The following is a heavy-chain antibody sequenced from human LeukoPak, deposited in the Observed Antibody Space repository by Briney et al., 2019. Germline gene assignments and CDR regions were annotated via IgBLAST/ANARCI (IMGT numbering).Heavy chain of an antibody. V-gene: IGHV4-39*01. D-gene: IGHD3-10*01. CDR1: GGSISSSSYY. J-gene: IGHJ4*02. Sequence: SETLSLTCTVSGGSISSSSYYWGWIRQPPGKGLEWIGSIYYSGSTYYNPSLKSRVTISVDTSKNQFSLKLSSVTAADTAVYYCARGKNYYGSGSYYTDIDYWGQGTLVTVSS. CDR2: IYYSGST. CDR3: ARGKNYYGSGSYYTDIDY.